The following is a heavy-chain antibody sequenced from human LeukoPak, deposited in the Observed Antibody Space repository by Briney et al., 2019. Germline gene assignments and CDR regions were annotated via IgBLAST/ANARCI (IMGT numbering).Heavy chain of an antibody. CDR3: ARLRWSAGPDAFDI. Sequence: PGGSLRLSCAAPGFTFSSYWMHWVRQAPGKGLEWVSSISSSSSYIYYADSVKGRFTISRDNAKNSLYLQMNSLRAEDTAVYYCARLRWSAGPDAFDIWGQGTMVTVSS. CDR2: ISSSSSYI. D-gene: IGHD4-23*01. CDR1: GFTFSSYW. J-gene: IGHJ3*02. V-gene: IGHV3-21*01.